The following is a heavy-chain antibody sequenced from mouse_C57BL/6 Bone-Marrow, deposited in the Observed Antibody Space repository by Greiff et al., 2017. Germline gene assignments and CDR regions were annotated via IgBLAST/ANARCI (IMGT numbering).Heavy chain of an antibody. J-gene: IGHJ3*01. CDR1: GYTFTTYP. CDR3: ARKEDGYYPAWFAY. D-gene: IGHD2-3*01. CDR2: FHPYNDDT. Sequence: VQLVESGAELVKPGASVKMSCKASGYTFTTYPIEWMKQNHGKSLEWIGNFHPYNDDTKYNEKFKGKATLTVEKSSSTVYLELSRLTSDDSAVYYCARKEDGYYPAWFAYWGQGTLVTVSA. V-gene: IGHV1-47*01.